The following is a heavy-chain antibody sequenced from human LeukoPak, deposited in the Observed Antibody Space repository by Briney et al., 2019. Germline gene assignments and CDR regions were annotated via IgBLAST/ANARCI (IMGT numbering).Heavy chain of an antibody. J-gene: IGHJ4*02. CDR1: GFTFSSYA. D-gene: IGHD2-21*01. CDR2: ISSSSSYI. V-gene: IGHV3-21*01. Sequence: PGGSLRLSCAASGFTFSSYAMSWVRQAPGKGLEWVSSISSSSSYIYYADSVKGRFTISRDNSKNTLYLQMNSLRAEDTAVYYCARALWPYYFDYWGQGTLVTVSS. CDR3: ARALWPYYFDY.